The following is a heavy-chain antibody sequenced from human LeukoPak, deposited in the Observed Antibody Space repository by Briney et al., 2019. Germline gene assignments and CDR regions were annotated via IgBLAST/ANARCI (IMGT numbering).Heavy chain of an antibody. CDR2: ISWNSGSI. Sequence: GRSLRLSCAASGFTFDDYAMHWVRQAPGKGLEWVSGISWNSGSIGYADSVKGRFTISRDNAKNSLYLQMNSLRAEDTALYYCAKGDDSGYDYYAFDIWGQGTMVTVSS. V-gene: IGHV3-9*01. J-gene: IGHJ3*02. D-gene: IGHD5-12*01. CDR1: GFTFDDYA. CDR3: AKGDDSGYDYYAFDI.